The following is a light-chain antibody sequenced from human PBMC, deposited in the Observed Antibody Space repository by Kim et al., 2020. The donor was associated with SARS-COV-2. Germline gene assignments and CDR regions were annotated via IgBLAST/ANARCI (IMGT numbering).Light chain of an antibody. V-gene: IGKV1-9*01. Sequence: DIQLTQSPSFLSASIGDRVTVTCRASQGISNYLAWYQQKPGKAPKVLIFGASTLQNGVPSRFSGSGSGTEFNLTISSLQPEDFATYYCQQLNTFPYTFGQGTKLEI. CDR2: GAS. CDR3: QQLNTFPYT. J-gene: IGKJ2*01. CDR1: QGISNY.